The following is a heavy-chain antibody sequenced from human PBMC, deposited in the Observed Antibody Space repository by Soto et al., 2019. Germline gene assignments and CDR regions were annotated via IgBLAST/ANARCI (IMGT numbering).Heavy chain of an antibody. V-gene: IGHV3-48*01. J-gene: IGHJ4*02. CDR1: GFTFRTYN. CDR3: ARVYGIAVAGTLDF. CDR2: ISSSTGTI. D-gene: IGHD6-19*01. Sequence: PGGSLRLSCAASGFTFRTYNMNWVRQAPGKGLERVSYISSSTGTIYYADSVKGRFTISRDNAKNSLYLQMNSLRAEDTAVYYCARVYGIAVAGTLDFWGQGTLVTVSS.